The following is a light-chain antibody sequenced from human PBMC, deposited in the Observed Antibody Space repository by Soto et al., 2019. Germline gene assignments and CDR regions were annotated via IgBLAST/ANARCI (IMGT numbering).Light chain of an antibody. J-gene: IGLJ1*01. CDR3: TSYTGSTPFNV. CDR1: RTDVDGYDY. Sequence: QSVLTQPASVSGSPGQSIAISCTGVRTDVDGYDYVSWYQQHPGQAPQLIIYDVYNRPSGVSHRFSGSKSGATASLTISGLQAEEEADYYCTSYTGSTPFNVSGTGPKVPVL. V-gene: IGLV2-14*03. CDR2: DVY.